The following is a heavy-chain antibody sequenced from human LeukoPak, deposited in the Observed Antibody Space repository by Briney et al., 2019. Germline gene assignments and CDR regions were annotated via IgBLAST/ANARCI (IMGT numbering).Heavy chain of an antibody. J-gene: IGHJ3*02. CDR1: GFTFSNYV. CDR2: ISSSSSYI. CDR3: ARDAYDSSGYYRRGAFDI. Sequence: PGGSLRLSCAASGFTFSNYVMTWVRQAPGKGLEWVSSISSSSSYIYYADSVKGRFTISRDNAKNSLYLQMNSLRAEDTAVYYCARDAYDSSGYYRRGAFDIWGQGTMVTVSS. V-gene: IGHV3-21*01. D-gene: IGHD3-22*01.